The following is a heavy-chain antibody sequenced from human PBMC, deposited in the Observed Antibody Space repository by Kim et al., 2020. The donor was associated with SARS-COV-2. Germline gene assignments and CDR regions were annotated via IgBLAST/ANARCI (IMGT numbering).Heavy chain of an antibody. V-gene: IGHV4-39*01. CDR3: GGMSMTQVAITAGPAIFDT. CDR1: GGSISSSSYY. Sequence: SETLSLTCTVSGGSISSSSYYWGWICQAPGKDLVGLGSTYYTGNTYDNPSLKSRATVSPDGTKNQFSLKPSSVTAADTAVYYCGGMSMTQVAITAGPAIFDTWGQGTLVTVSS. J-gene: IGHJ3*02. D-gene: IGHD3-22*01. CDR2: TYYTGNT.